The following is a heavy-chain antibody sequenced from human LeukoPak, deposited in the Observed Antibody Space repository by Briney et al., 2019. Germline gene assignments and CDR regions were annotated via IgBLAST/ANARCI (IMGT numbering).Heavy chain of an antibody. CDR3: ARGGKLATLDY. Sequence: SETLSLTCTISGGSISSHYWSWIRQPPGKGLEWIGYIYYSGSTNYNPSLKSRVTISVDTSKNQFSLKLSFVTAADTAVYYCARGGKLATLDYWGQGTLVTVSS. D-gene: IGHD4-23*01. J-gene: IGHJ4*02. V-gene: IGHV4-59*11. CDR1: GGSISSHY. CDR2: IYYSGST.